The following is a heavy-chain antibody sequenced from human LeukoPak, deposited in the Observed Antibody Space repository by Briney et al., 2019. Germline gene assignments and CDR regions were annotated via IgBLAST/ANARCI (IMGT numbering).Heavy chain of an antibody. D-gene: IGHD3-22*01. CDR2: IIPIFGTA. J-gene: IGHJ3*02. Sequence: GASVKVPCKASGGTFSSYAISWVRQAPGQGLEWMGGIIPIFGTANYAQKFQGRVTITADESTSTAYMELSSLRSEDTAVYYCARERSLIVVVTASDAFDIWGQGTMVTVSS. CDR3: ARERSLIVVVTASDAFDI. V-gene: IGHV1-69*13. CDR1: GGTFSSYA.